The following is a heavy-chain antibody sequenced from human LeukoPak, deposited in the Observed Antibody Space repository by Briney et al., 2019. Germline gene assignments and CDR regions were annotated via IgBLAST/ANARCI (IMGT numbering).Heavy chain of an antibody. CDR2: IGPTGFDR. D-gene: IGHD1-14*01. V-gene: IGHV3-21*06. CDR1: GLTFSTSG. Sequence: NPGGSLRLSCTTSGLTFSTSGFNWVRQAPGKGLEWVASIGPTGFDRYHADSIKGRFTISRDNANNFLYLQMDSLRAEDTAVYYCATKTNCRPYDYWGRGTLHTVSS. J-gene: IGHJ4*02. CDR3: ATKTNCRPYDY.